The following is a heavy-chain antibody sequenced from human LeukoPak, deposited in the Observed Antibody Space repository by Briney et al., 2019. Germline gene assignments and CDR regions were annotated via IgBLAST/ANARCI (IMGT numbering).Heavy chain of an antibody. CDR2: INPSSSYI. D-gene: IGHD3-9*01. CDR3: AKEADDWYPRPFDY. Sequence: GGSLRLSCEASGLTFRSYSMNWVRQVPGKGLEWVSSINPSSSYIYYADSVKGRFTISRDNDKNSLYLQMNSLRAEDTAVYYCAKEADDWYPRPFDYWGQGTLVTVSS. CDR1: GLTFRSYS. V-gene: IGHV3-21*01. J-gene: IGHJ4*02.